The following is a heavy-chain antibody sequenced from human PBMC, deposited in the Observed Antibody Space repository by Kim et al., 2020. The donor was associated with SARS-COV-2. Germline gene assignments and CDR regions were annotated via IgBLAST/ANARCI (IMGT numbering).Heavy chain of an antibody. Sequence: RSHPDRVMGRYTISRANDKNALFLRMNSLRADDTAVYYCARGPNYSPFDYWGQGTLVTVSS. CDR3: ARGPNYSPFDY. CDR2: R. J-gene: IGHJ4*02. V-gene: IGHV3-48*03. D-gene: IGHD4-4*01.